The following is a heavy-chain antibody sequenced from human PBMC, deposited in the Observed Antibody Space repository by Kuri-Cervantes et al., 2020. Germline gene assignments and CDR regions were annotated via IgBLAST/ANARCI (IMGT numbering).Heavy chain of an antibody. V-gene: IGHV1-24*01. J-gene: IGHJ4*02. Sequence: ASVKVSCKASGYNLTNYAFSCVRQAPGQGLEWMGGFDPEDGETIYAQKFQGRVTMTEDTSTDTAYMELSSLRTEDTAVYYCARDYGVYSSGRIDYWGQGTLVTVSS. CDR1: GYNLTNYA. D-gene: IGHD6-19*01. CDR3: ARDYGVYSSGRIDY. CDR2: FDPEDGET.